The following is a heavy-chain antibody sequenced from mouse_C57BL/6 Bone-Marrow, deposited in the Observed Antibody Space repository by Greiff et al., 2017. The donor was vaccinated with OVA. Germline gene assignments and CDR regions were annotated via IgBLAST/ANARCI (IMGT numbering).Heavy chain of an antibody. J-gene: IGHJ4*01. V-gene: IGHV1-81*01. CDR1: GYTFTSYG. CDR2: IYPRSGNT. Sequence: QVQLQQSGAELARPGASVKLSCKASGYTFTSYGISWVKQRTGQGLEWIGEIYPRSGNTYYNEKFKGKATLTADKSSSTAYMELRSLTSDDSAVYFCARGGRDDGLYYYAMDYWGQGTSVTVSS. D-gene: IGHD1-1*02. CDR3: ARGGRDDGLYYYAMDY.